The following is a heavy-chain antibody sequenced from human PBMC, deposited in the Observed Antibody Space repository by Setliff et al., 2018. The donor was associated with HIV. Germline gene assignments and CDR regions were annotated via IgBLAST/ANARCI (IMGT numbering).Heavy chain of an antibody. CDR1: GDSIISGDFF. CDR2: VYFSGSA. D-gene: IGHD2-21*02. Sequence: PSETLSLTCDVSGDSIISGDFFWSWIRQSPGKGLEWIGCVYFSGSATHNPSLKSPVSISVDTSKNQFYLTLSSVTAADTAVYYCARGRVFCDGDSYYHFDYWGQGVLVTVSS. CDR3: ARGRVFCDGDSYYHFDY. J-gene: IGHJ4*02. V-gene: IGHV4-31*11.